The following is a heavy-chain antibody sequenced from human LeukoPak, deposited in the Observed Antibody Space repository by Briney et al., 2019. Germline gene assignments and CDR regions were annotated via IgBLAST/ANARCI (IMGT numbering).Heavy chain of an antibody. J-gene: IGHJ6*03. V-gene: IGHV5-51*01. CDR2: IYPGDSDT. CDR3: ARAYSSSISTRYYYYYYMDV. D-gene: IGHD6-6*01. CDR1: GYSFTSYW. Sequence: GESLKISCKGSGYSFTSYWIGWVRQMPGKGLEWIGIIYPGDSDTRYSPSFQGQVTISADKSISTAYLQWSSLKASDTAMYYCARAYSSSISTRYYYYYYMDVWGKGTTVTVSS.